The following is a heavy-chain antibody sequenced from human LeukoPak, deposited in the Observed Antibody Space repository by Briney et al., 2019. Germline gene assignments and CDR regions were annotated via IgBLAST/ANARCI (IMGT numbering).Heavy chain of an antibody. J-gene: IGHJ6*03. Sequence: SETLSLTCAVYGGSFSGYSWTWIRQPPGKGLEWIGEVSHGGSTNYNPSLKGRVTISVDTSKNQCSLKLTSVTAADTAVYYCARRSYQLLYGYYYYFMDVWGKGTTVTVSS. CDR3: ARRSYQLLYGYYYYFMDV. CDR1: GGSFSGYS. D-gene: IGHD2-2*02. CDR2: VSHGGST. V-gene: IGHV4-34*01.